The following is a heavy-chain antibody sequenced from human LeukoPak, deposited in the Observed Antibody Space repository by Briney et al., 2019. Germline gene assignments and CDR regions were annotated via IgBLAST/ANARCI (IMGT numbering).Heavy chain of an antibody. CDR2: ISGSGGST. J-gene: IGHJ4*02. Sequence: GGTLRLSCAASGFTFSSYGMSWVRQAPGKGLEWVSAISGSGGSTYYADSVKGRFTISRDNSKNTLYLQMNSLRAEDTAVYYCAKVGEMATDPFDYWGQGTLVTVSS. CDR3: AKVGEMATDPFDY. V-gene: IGHV3-23*01. CDR1: GFTFSSYG. D-gene: IGHD5-24*01.